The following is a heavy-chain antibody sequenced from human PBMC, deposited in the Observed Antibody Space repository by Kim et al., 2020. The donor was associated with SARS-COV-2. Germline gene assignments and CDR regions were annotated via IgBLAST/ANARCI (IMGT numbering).Heavy chain of an antibody. CDR3: ARGDRKCSSSSCYNY. Sequence: ASVKVSCKASGYTFTSYDINWVRQATGQGLEWMGWMNPYSGNTGYAQKFQGRVTMTRDTSISTAYMELSSLTSEDTAVYFCARGDRKCSSSSCYNYWGQGTLVTVSS. CDR1: GYTFTSYD. CDR2: MNPYSGNT. J-gene: IGHJ4*02. V-gene: IGHV1-8*01. D-gene: IGHD2-2*01.